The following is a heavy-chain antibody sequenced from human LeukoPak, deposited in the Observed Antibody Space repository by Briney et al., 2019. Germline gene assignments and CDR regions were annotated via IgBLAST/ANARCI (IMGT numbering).Heavy chain of an antibody. J-gene: IGHJ4*02. D-gene: IGHD6-6*01. CDR1: GFPFGDYS. Sequence: GTSLRLSCAASGFPFGDYSMHWVRQAPGKGLEWVTLISYEEKKYYADSVRGRLTISRDNSRNTMSLQMSSLRPDDTAVYYCARQTPYSGSSVDFWGQGTLVTVSS. CDR3: ARQTPYSGSSVDF. CDR2: ISYEEKK. V-gene: IGHV3-30*15.